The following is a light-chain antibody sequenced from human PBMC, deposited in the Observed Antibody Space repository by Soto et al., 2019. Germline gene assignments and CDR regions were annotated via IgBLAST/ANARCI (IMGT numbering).Light chain of an antibody. Sequence: DIQMTQSPSSLSASVGDRVTITCLAIQNVAHFLNWYQQKPGKAPKLLIYATSTLHSGVPSRFSGSGFGTDFTLTINSLQNEDFATYYCQQNYSPHPITFGQGTRLEIK. V-gene: IGKV1-39*01. CDR3: QQNYSPHPIT. CDR1: QNVAHF. J-gene: IGKJ5*01. CDR2: ATS.